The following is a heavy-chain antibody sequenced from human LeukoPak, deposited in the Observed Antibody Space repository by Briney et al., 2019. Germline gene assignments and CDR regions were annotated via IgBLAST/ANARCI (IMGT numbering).Heavy chain of an antibody. CDR2: INTDGSST. D-gene: IGHD4-23*01. CDR1: GFTFSSYW. CDR3: AREPTVVTLDY. Sequence: GGSLRLSCAASGFTFSSYWMHWVHQAPGKGLVWVSRINTDGSSTSYADSVKGRFTISRDNAKNTLYLQMNSLRAEDTAVYYCAREPTVVTLDYWGQGTLVTVSS. J-gene: IGHJ4*02. V-gene: IGHV3-74*01.